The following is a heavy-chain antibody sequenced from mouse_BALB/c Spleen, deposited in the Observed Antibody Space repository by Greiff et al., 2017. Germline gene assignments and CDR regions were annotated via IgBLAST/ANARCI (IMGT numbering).Heavy chain of an antibody. J-gene: IGHJ2*01. CDR1: GYTFTDYA. D-gene: IGHD2-2*01. V-gene: IGHV1S137*01. CDR2: ISTYYGDA. Sequence: QVQLKQSGAELVRPGVSVKISCKGSGYTFTDYAMHWVKQSHAKSLEWIGVISTYYGDASYNQKFKGKATMTVDKSSSTAYMELARLTSEDSAIYYCARRGGYDVGYFDYWGQGTTLTVSS. CDR3: ARRGGYDVGYFDY.